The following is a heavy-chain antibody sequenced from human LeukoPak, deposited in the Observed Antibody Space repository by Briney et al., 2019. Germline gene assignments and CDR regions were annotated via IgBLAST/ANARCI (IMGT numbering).Heavy chain of an antibody. CDR3: AKGNIVGIRSFAFDI. D-gene: IGHD1-26*01. CDR1: GLTFSSYG. CDR2: ISYDGSNK. V-gene: IGHV3-30*18. J-gene: IGHJ3*02. Sequence: GGSLRLSCAASGLTFSSYGMHWARQAPGKGLEWVAVISYDGSNKYYADSVKGRFTISRDNSKNTLYLQMNSLRAEDTAVYYCAKGNIVGIRSFAFDIWGQGTMVTVSS.